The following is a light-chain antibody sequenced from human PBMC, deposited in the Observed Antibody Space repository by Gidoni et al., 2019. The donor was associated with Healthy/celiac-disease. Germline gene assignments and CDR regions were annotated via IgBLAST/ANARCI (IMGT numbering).Light chain of an antibody. CDR3: QQSYSTPPA. Sequence: QMTQSPSSLSASVGDRVTITCRASQSISSYLNWYQQKPGKAPKLLIYAASSLQSGVPSKFSGSGSGTDFTLTISSLQPEDFATYYCQQSYSTPPAFGQGTKVEIK. CDR2: AAS. CDR1: QSISSY. J-gene: IGKJ1*01. V-gene: IGKV1-39*01.